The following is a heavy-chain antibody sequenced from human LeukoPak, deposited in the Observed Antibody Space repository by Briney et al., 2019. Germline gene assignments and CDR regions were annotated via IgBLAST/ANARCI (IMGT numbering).Heavy chain of an antibody. Sequence: SETLSFTCTVSGGSISSYYWSWIRQPPGKGLEWIGYIYYSGSTNYNPSLKSRVAISVDTSKNQFSLKLSSVTAADTAVYYCARLTQLWYTFDYWGQGTLVTVSS. D-gene: IGHD5-18*01. CDR2: IYYSGST. V-gene: IGHV4-59*08. J-gene: IGHJ4*02. CDR1: GGSISSYY. CDR3: ARLTQLWYTFDY.